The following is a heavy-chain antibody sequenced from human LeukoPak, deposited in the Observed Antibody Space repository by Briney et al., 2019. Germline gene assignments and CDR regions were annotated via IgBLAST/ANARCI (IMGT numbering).Heavy chain of an antibody. Sequence: SETLSLTCAVYGVSFSGYYWSWIRQPPGKGLEWIGEINHSGSTNYNPSLKSRVTISVDTSKNQFSLKLSSVTAADTAVYYCARFYHDILTGPWGAFDIWGQGTMVTVSS. CDR1: GVSFSGYY. D-gene: IGHD3-9*01. J-gene: IGHJ3*02. CDR2: INHSGST. V-gene: IGHV4-34*01. CDR3: ARFYHDILTGPWGAFDI.